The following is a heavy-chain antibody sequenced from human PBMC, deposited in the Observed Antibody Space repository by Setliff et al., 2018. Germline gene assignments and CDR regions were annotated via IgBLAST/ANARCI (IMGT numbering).Heavy chain of an antibody. CDR1: GGSISSSSYY. CDR2: IYYSGST. J-gene: IGHJ6*03. D-gene: IGHD3-10*01. Sequence: SETLSLTCTVSGGSISSSSYYWGWIRQPPGKGLEWIGSIYYSGSTYYNPSLKSRVTISVDTSKNQFSLKLSTVTAADTAVYYCARAEYYYGSGSFHPYYMDVWGQGTTVTVSS. V-gene: IGHV4-39*07. CDR3: ARAEYYYGSGSFHPYYMDV.